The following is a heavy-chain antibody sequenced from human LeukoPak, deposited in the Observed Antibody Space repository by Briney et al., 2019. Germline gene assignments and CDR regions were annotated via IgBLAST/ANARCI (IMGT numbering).Heavy chain of an antibody. CDR1: GGSISSGGYY. V-gene: IGHV4-31*03. J-gene: IGHJ4*02. Sequence: SQTLSLTCTVSGGSISSGGYYWSWIRQHPGKGLEWIGYIYYSGSTYYNPSLKSRVTISVDTSKNQFSLKLSSVTAADTAVYYCARDSRSEWSPSLVELSLFDYWGQGTLVTVSS. CDR2: IYYSGST. CDR3: ARDSRSEWSPSLVELSLFDY. D-gene: IGHD3-16*02.